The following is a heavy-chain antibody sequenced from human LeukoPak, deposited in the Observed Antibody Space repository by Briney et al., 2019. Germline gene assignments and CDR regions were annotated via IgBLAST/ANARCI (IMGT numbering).Heavy chain of an antibody. CDR1: GFTFSSYE. V-gene: IGHV3-30-3*01. CDR3: SCGGSFTLRDSEYFHH. J-gene: IGHJ1*01. CDR2: ISYDGSNK. Sequence: GGSLRLSCAASGFTFSSYEMNYVRHAPGKRLEWVADISYDGSNKYYVDSVKGPLNTSRDNSQITLYLQMNSLRAEDTAVYYCSCGGSFTLRDSEYFHHWGQGTLVTVSS. D-gene: IGHD2-15*01.